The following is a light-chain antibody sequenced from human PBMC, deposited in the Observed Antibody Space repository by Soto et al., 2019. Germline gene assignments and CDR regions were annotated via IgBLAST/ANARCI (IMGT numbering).Light chain of an antibody. CDR1: SSDVGEYKY. Sequence: QSALTQPRSVSGSPGQSVTISCTGTSSDVGEYKYVSWYQQHPGTAPKLIIYDVSNRPSGVSNRFSGSKSGSTASLTISGLQAEDEADYYCSAYTTSIALYVFGAGTKLTVL. V-gene: IGLV2-14*03. CDR2: DVS. CDR3: SAYTTSIALYV. J-gene: IGLJ1*01.